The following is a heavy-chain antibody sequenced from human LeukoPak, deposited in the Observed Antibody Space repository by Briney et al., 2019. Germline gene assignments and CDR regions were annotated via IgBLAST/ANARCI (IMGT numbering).Heavy chain of an antibody. CDR2: IAKIGERT. CDR3: ASHSSGWYLDY. CDR1: GLTFSDYW. Sequence: GGSLRLSCAASGLTFSDYWMSWVRQAPGGGLEWVSGIAKIGERTYYADSVKGRFTISRDNSENTLYLQISGLKAEDTAIYYCASHSSGWYLDYWGQGTLVTVSA. J-gene: IGHJ4*02. D-gene: IGHD6-19*01. V-gene: IGHV3-23*01.